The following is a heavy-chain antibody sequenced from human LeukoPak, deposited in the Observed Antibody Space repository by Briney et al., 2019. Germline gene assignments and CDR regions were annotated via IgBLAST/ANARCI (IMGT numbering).Heavy chain of an antibody. CDR1: GGSSSGYY. CDR3: ARQTTSGYLDY. V-gene: IGHV4-34*01. CDR2: INHSGST. J-gene: IGHJ4*02. D-gene: IGHD3-22*01. Sequence: SETLSLTCAVYGGSSSGYYWSWIRQPPGKGLEWIGEINHSGSTTYYPSFKSRVTISVDTSKNQFSLKLRSVTAADRALYYCARQTTSGYLDYWGQGTPVTVS.